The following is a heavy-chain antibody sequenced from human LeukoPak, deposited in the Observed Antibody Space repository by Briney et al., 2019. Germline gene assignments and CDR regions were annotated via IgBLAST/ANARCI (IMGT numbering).Heavy chain of an antibody. J-gene: IGHJ4*02. V-gene: IGHV3-23*01. D-gene: IGHD1-26*01. CDR3: AKESGSPYYFDY. CDR2: ISGSGSST. Sequence: GGSLRLSCAASGLTFGNYAMNWVRQAPGKGLEWVSGISGSGSSTYYADSVEGRFTISRDNSKNTLYLQMNSLRAEDTAVYYCAKESGSPYYFDYWGQGTLVTVSS. CDR1: GLTFGNYA.